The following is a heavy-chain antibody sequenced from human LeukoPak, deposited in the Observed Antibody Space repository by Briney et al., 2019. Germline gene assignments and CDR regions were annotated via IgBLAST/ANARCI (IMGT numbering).Heavy chain of an antibody. Sequence: PGGSLRLSCAASGFTFSSYWMSWVRQAPGKGLEWVSSISSSSSYIYYADSVKGRFTISRDNAKNSLYLQMNSLRAEDTAVYYCARDGGSRGSIWGQGTLVTVSS. CDR1: GFTFSSYW. V-gene: IGHV3-21*01. D-gene: IGHD6-19*01. CDR2: ISSSSSYI. CDR3: ARDGGSRGSI. J-gene: IGHJ4*02.